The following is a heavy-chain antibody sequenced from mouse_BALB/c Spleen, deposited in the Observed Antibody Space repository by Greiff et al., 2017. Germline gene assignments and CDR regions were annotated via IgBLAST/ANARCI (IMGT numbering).Heavy chain of an antibody. D-gene: IGHD2-4*01. CDR1: GFTFSSYT. CDR3: ARRLIYYDYDYYAMDY. Sequence: EVNVVESGGGLVQPGGSLKLSCAASGFTFSSYTMSWVRQTPEKRLEWVAYISNGGGSTYYPDTVKGRFTISRDNAKNTLYLQMRSLKSEDTAMYYCARRLIYYDYDYYAMDYWGQGTSVTVSS. V-gene: IGHV5-12-2*01. CDR2: ISNGGGST. J-gene: IGHJ4*01.